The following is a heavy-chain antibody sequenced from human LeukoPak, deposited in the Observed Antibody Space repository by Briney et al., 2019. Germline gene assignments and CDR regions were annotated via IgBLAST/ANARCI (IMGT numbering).Heavy chain of an antibody. CDR3: ARVATDYDFWSGYHYYYYMDV. J-gene: IGHJ6*03. V-gene: IGHV4-39*01. CDR2: IYYSGST. CDR1: GGSISSSSYY. D-gene: IGHD3-3*01. Sequence: TSETLSLTCTVSGGSISSSSYYWGWIRQPPGKGLEWIGSIYYSGSTYYNPSLKSRVTISVDTSKNQFSLKLSSVTAADTAVYYCARVATDYDFWSGYHYYYYMDVWGKGTTVTVSS.